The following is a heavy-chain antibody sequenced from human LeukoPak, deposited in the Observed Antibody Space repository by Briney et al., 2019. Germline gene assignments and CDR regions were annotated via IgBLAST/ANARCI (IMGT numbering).Heavy chain of an antibody. V-gene: IGHV1-69*04. CDR3: ARDNNYSNHYGMDV. CDR2: IIPILGIA. Sequence: SVKVSCKASGGTFSSYAISWVRQAPGQGLEWMGRIIPILGIANYAQKFQGRVTTTADKSTSTAYMELSSLRSEDTAVYYCARDNNYSNHYGMDVWGQGTTVTVSS. CDR1: GGTFSSYA. D-gene: IGHD4-11*01. J-gene: IGHJ6*02.